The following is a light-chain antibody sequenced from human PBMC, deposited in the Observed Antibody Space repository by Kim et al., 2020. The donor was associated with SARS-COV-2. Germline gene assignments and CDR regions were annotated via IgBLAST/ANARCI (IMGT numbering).Light chain of an antibody. CDR1: QGISSW. Sequence: ASVGDRVTITCRASQGISSWLDWYQQKPGKAPKLLIYAASSLKSGVPSRFSGSGSGTDFTLTISSLQPEDFATYYCQQDNSFPLTFGGGTKVDIK. CDR2: AAS. CDR3: QQDNSFPLT. J-gene: IGKJ4*01. V-gene: IGKV1-12*01.